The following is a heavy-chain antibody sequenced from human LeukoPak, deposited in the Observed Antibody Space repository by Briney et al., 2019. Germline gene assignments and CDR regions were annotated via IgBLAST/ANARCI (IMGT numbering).Heavy chain of an antibody. CDR3: ARDSPLTMVRGVIYWFDP. J-gene: IGHJ5*02. CDR1: GFTFSSYA. Sequence: GGSLRLSCAASGFTFSSYAMTWVRQAPGKGLEWVSSISSSSSYIYYADSAKGRFTISRDNAKNSLYLQMNSLRAEDTAVYYCARDSPLTMVRGVIYWFDPWGQGTLVTVSS. V-gene: IGHV3-21*01. D-gene: IGHD3-10*01. CDR2: ISSSSSYI.